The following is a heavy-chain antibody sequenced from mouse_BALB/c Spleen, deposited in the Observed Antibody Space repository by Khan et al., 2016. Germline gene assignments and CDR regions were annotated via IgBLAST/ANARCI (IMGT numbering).Heavy chain of an antibody. Sequence: EVELVESGGGLVKPGGSLKLSCAASGFTFSDYYMYWVRQTPEKRLEGVATISDGGSYTYYPDSVKGRITISRDNAKNNLYLQMSSLKSEDTAMYYCAREGLRRGFAYWRQGTLVPVSA. CDR1: GFTFSDYY. D-gene: IGHD2-4*01. CDR2: ISDGGSYT. J-gene: IGHJ3*01. V-gene: IGHV5-4*02. CDR3: AREGLRRGFAY.